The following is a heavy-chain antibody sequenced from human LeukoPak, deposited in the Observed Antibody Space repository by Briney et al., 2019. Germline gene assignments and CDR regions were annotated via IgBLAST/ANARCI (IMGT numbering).Heavy chain of an antibody. Sequence: GGSLRLSCAASGFTFSSYSMNWVRQAPGKGLEWVSSISSSSSYIYYADSVKGRFTISRDNAKNSLYLQMNSLRAEDTAVYYCARDLPYGDWYFDLWSRGTLVTVSS. CDR3: ARDLPYGDWYFDL. CDR1: GFTFSSYS. CDR2: ISSSSSYI. V-gene: IGHV3-21*01. J-gene: IGHJ2*01. D-gene: IGHD4-17*01.